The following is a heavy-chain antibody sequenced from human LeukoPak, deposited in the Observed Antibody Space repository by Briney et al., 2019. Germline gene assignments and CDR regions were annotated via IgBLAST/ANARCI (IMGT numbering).Heavy chain of an antibody. V-gene: IGHV1-58*02. Sequence: ASVKVSCKASGFTFTSSAMQWVRQARGQRLGWIGWIVVGSGNTNYAQKFQERVTITRDMSTSTAYMELSSLRSEDTAVYYCAAPTDYFSGMDVWGQGTTVTVSS. CDR1: GFTFTSSA. J-gene: IGHJ6*02. CDR2: IVVGSGNT. CDR3: AAPTDYFSGMDV.